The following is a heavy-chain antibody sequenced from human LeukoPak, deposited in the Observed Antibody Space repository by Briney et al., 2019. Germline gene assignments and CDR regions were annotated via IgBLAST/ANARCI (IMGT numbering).Heavy chain of an antibody. D-gene: IGHD2-15*01. J-gene: IGHJ4*02. Sequence: PSETLSLTCTVSGGSISSSSFYWGWIRQPPGKGLEWIGNIYYSGSTHYNPSLKSRVTISVDTSKNQFSLKLSSVTAADTAVYYCARSGGNCSGGSCYAHWGQGTLVTVSS. CDR1: GGSISSSSFY. CDR3: ARSGGNCSGGSCYAH. CDR2: IYYSGST. V-gene: IGHV4-39*07.